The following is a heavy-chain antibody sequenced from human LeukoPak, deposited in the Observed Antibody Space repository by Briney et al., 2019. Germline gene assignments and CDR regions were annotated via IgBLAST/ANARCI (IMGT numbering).Heavy chain of an antibody. CDR3: AKDGGYYSGYFDY. CDR2: ISGSGGST. V-gene: IGHV3-23*01. J-gene: IGHJ4*02. CDR1: GLAFSSYA. Sequence: PGGSLRLSCAASGLAFSSYAMSWVRQAPGKGLEWVSGISGSGGSTYYADSVKGRFTISRDNSKNTLYLQMDSLRAEDTAVYYCAKDGGYYSGYFDYWGQGTLVTVSS. D-gene: IGHD3-22*01.